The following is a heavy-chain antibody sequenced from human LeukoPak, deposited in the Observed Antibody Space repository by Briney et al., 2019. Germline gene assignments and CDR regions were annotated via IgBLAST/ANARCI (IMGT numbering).Heavy chain of an antibody. CDR2: IYSGGST. CDR1: GFTVSSNY. J-gene: IGHJ6*03. Sequence: GGSLRLSCAASGFTVSSNYMSWVRQAPGKGLEWVSVIYSGGSTYYADSVKRRFTISRDNSKNTLYLQMNSLRAEDTDVYYCARDEVYGSSTSCYPDYMDVWGKGTTVTVSS. V-gene: IGHV3-66*02. D-gene: IGHD2-2*01. CDR3: ARDEVYGSSTSCYPDYMDV.